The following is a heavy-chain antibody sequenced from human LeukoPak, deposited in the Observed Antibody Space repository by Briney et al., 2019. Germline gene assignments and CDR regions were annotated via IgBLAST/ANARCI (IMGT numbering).Heavy chain of an antibody. J-gene: IGHJ4*02. Sequence: PSETLSLTCSVSGGSISSYYWSWIRQPPGKGLEFIGYIAASGTTKHNPSLKSRVTISMDTSKNQFSLELTSVTAADTAVNYCARFPYFEGFDYWGQGTLVTVSS. CDR1: GGSISSYY. CDR3: ARFPYFEGFDY. D-gene: IGHD3-9*01. CDR2: IAASGTT. V-gene: IGHV4-4*08.